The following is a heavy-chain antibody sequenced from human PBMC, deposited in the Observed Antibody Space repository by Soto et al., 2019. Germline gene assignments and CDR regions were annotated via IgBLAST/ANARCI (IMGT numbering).Heavy chain of an antibody. J-gene: IGHJ4*02. Sequence: GGSLRLSCAASGIIVGTNYMTWVRKAPGKGLEWVSVIYSGGDTYYADSVKGRFTISRDNSKNTLYLQMNSLRAEDTAVYYCARCDIVVAGLDYWGQGTLVTVSS. CDR3: ARCDIVVAGLDY. V-gene: IGHV3-66*01. CDR1: GIIVGTNY. D-gene: IGHD6-19*01. CDR2: IYSGGDT.